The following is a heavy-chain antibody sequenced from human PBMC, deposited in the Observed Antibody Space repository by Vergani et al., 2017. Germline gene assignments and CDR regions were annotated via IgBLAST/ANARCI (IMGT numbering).Heavy chain of an antibody. J-gene: IGHJ4*02. CDR2: IYYSGST. D-gene: IGHD3-22*01. CDR3: ARGGFGPTKYYYDSSGYLSPYFDY. Sequence: QVQLQESGPGLVKPSQTLSLTCTVSGGSISSGGYYWSWIRQHPGKGLEWIGYIYYSGSTYYNPSLKSRVTISVDTSKNQFSLKLSSVTAADTAVYYCARGGFGPTKYYYDSSGYLSPYFDYWGQGTLVTVSS. V-gene: IGHV4-31*03. CDR1: GGSISSGGYY.